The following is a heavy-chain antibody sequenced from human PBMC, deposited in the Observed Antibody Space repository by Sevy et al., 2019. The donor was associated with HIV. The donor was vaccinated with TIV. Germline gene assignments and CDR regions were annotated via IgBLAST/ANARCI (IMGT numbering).Heavy chain of an antibody. CDR1: GYKFTRYW. CDR3: ARVDLPPGIAAAGSYYGMDV. V-gene: IGHV5-51*01. Sequence: GESLKISCKGFGYKFTRYWIGWVRQMPGKGLEWMGIIYPGDSDTRDSPSFQGQVTISADKSISTAYLQWSSLKASDTAMYYCARVDLPPGIAAAGSYYGMDVWGQGTTVTVSS. J-gene: IGHJ6*02. D-gene: IGHD6-13*01. CDR2: IYPGDSDT.